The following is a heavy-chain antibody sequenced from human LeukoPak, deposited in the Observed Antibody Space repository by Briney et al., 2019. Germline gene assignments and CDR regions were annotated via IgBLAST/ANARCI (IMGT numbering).Heavy chain of an antibody. V-gene: IGHV1-46*01. CDR1: GYTFTSYY. J-gene: IGHJ4*02. Sequence: ASVNVSCKASGYTFTSYYMHWVRQAPGQGLEWMGIINPSGGSTSYAQKFQGRVTMTRDTSISTAYMELITLTSDDTAVYYCARGSSTTKGKFPNDYWGQGTLVTVSS. CDR3: ARGSSTTKGKFPNDY. CDR2: INPSGGST. D-gene: IGHD2-2*01.